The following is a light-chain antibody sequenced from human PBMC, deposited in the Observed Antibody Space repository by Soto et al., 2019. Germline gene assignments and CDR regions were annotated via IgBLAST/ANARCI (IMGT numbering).Light chain of an antibody. CDR3: QQSFSSPFS. Sequence: DLQMTQSPSSLSASVGDRVTITCRASQDISRYLNWYQQKPGKAPKLLIYGASSLESGVPSRFSGSGSGTDFTLTISSLQPEDFAIYYCQQSFSSPFSFGGGTEVEIK. CDR2: GAS. CDR1: QDISRY. J-gene: IGKJ4*01. V-gene: IGKV1-39*01.